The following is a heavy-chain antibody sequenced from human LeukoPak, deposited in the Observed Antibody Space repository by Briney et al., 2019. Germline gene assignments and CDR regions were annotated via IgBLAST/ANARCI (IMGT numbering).Heavy chain of an antibody. CDR1: GFTFSNYA. D-gene: IGHD6-19*01. V-gene: IGHV3-66*01. J-gene: IGHJ6*03. CDR2: IYSGGST. Sequence: GGSLRLSCAASGFTFSNYAMTWVRQPPGKGLEWVSVIYSGGSTYYADSVKGRFTISRDNSKSTLYLQMNSLRAEDTAVYYCARYQRLDYMDVWAKGPRSPSP. CDR3: ARYQRLDYMDV.